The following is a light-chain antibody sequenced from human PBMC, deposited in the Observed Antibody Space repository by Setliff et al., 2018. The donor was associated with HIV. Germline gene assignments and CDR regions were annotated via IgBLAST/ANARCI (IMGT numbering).Light chain of an antibody. V-gene: IGLV1-44*01. CDR2: KNN. Sequence: QSVLAQPPPASGTPGQRVTISCSGSSSNIGSNTVNWYQQVPGTAPKLLIYKNNQRPSGVPDRFSGSKSGTSASLAISGLQSEDEADYYCAAWDDSLSVFVLGNGNKVTVL. CDR3: AAWDDSLSVFV. J-gene: IGLJ1*01. CDR1: SSNIGSNT.